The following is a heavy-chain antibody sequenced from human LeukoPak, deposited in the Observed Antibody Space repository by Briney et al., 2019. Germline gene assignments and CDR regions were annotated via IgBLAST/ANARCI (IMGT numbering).Heavy chain of an antibody. D-gene: IGHD4-23*01. J-gene: IGHJ4*02. CDR3: ARTYYGGLPGY. V-gene: IGHV5-51*01. CDR2: IYPGDSDT. CDR1: GYSFPSYW. Sequence: GVSLKISCKGSGYSFPSYWIAWVRQMPGKGLEWMGIIYPGDSDTRYSPSFQGQVTISADKSITIAYLQWSSRNASDTAMYYCARTYYGGLPGYSGQGTLVTVSS.